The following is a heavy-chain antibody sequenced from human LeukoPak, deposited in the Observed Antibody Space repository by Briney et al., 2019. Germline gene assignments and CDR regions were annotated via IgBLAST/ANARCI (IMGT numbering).Heavy chain of an antibody. CDR2: IYYSGST. CDR3: ARGGGGDSDYY. D-gene: IGHD3-16*01. J-gene: IGHJ4*02. CDR1: GGSINSGDYY. Sequence: SETLSLTCTVSGGSINSGDYYWSWIRQPPGTGLEWIGYIYYSGSTYYNPTLKSRVTISVDTSKNQFSLKLRSVTAADTAVYSCARGGGGDSDYYWGQGTLVTVSS. V-gene: IGHV4-30-4*01.